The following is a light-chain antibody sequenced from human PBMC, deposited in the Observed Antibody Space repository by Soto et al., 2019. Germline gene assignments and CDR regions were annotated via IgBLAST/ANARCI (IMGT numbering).Light chain of an antibody. J-gene: IGKJ3*01. CDR2: AAS. V-gene: IGKV1-27*01. Sequence: DIQMTQSPSSLSASVGDRVTITCRASQGISNYLAWYQQKPGKVPKLLIYAASTLQSGVPSRFSVSGSRTDFTLTISSLQPEDVATYYCQKYNSAPRIFGPGTKVEIK. CDR3: QKYNSAPRI. CDR1: QGISNY.